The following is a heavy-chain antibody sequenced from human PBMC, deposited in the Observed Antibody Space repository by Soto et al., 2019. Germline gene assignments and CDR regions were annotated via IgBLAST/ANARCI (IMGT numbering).Heavy chain of an antibody. CDR1: GYSFTSYW. D-gene: IGHD3-22*01. CDR2: IYPGDSDT. CDR3: ARQEYYYDSSGYYYFDY. Sequence: LKISCKGSGYSFTSYWIGWVRPMPGKGLEWMGIIYPGDSDTRYSPSFQGQVTISADKSISTAYLQWSSLKASDTAMYYCARQEYYYDSSGYYYFDYWGQGTLVTVSS. V-gene: IGHV5-51*01. J-gene: IGHJ4*02.